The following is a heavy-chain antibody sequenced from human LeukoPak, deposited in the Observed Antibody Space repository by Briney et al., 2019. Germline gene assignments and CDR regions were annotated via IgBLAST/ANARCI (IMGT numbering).Heavy chain of an antibody. D-gene: IGHD6-19*01. J-gene: IGHJ4*02. CDR2: INSNSGGT. CDR1: GYTFTGYY. Sequence: ASVKVSCKASGYTFTGYYMHWVRQAPGQGLEWMGWINSNSGGTNYAQKFQGRVTITTDESTSTAYMELSSLRSEDTAVYYCAREFDSSGSYWGQGTLVTVSS. CDR3: AREFDSSGSY. V-gene: IGHV1-2*02.